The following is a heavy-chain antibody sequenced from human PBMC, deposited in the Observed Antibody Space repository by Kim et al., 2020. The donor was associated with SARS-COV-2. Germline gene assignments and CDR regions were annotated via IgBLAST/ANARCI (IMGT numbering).Heavy chain of an antibody. CDR1: GFTFDDYA. CDR3: AKDGYCSGGSCYSQLSYYGMDV. V-gene: IGHV3-9*01. J-gene: IGHJ6*02. CDR2: ISWNSGSI. Sequence: GGSLRLSCAASGFTFDDYAMHWVRQAPGKGLEWVSGISWNSGSIGYADSVKGRFTISRDNAKNSLYLQMNSLRAEDTALYYCAKDGYCSGGSCYSQLSYYGMDVWDQGTTVTVSS. D-gene: IGHD2-15*01.